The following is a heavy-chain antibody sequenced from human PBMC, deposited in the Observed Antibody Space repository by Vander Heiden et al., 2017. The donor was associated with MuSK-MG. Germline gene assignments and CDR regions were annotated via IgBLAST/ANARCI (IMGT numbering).Heavy chain of an antibody. D-gene: IGHD3-9*01. V-gene: IGHV4-39*01. CDR1: GGSISSSSYY. CDR2: IYYRGST. Sequence: QLQLQESGPGLVKPSETLSLTCTVSGGSISSSSYYWGWIRQPPGKGLELIGSIYYRGSTYYNPSLKSRVTISVDTSKNQFSLKLSSVTAADTAVYYCARAYDILTGYPPFDPWGQGTLVTVSS. CDR3: ARAYDILTGYPPFDP. J-gene: IGHJ5*02.